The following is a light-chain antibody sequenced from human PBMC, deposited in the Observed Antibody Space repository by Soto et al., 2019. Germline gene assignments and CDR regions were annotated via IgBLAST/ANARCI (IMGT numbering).Light chain of an antibody. Sequence: DIQMTQSPSSLSASVGDRVTITCQASQDINTYLNWYQQKPGKAPNLLIYDASDLEPGVPSRFSGSRSGTDFTFTISSVQPEDIATYYCQQYDTLPWTFGQGTKVEIK. CDR3: QQYDTLPWT. V-gene: IGKV1-33*01. CDR1: QDINTY. CDR2: DAS. J-gene: IGKJ1*01.